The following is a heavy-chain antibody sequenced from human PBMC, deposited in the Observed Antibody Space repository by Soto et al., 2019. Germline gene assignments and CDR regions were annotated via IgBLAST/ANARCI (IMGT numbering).Heavy chain of an antibody. CDR1: GGSISSYY. V-gene: IGHV4-4*07. CDR3: ARDRIAVEDYFDY. J-gene: IGHJ4*02. Sequence: SETLTLTCTVSGGSISSYYWSWIRQPAGKGLEWIGRIYISGRTNYNPSLKSRVSMSVDTSKNQFSLRLSSVTAADTAVYYCARDRIAVEDYFDYWGQGNLVTVSS. CDR2: IYISGRT. D-gene: IGHD6-19*01.